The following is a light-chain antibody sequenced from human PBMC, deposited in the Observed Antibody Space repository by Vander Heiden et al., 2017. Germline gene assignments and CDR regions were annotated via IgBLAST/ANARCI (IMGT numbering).Light chain of an antibody. CDR2: AAS. Sequence: DIQMTQSPSSLSASVGDRVTITCRASQVISNYLAWYQQKPGKVPKLLIYAASTLQSGVPSRFSGSGSGTDFPLTISSLRPEDVATYYCQKYNSVPRGVTFGPGTKVDIK. J-gene: IGKJ3*01. CDR1: QVISNY. CDR3: QKYNSVPRGVT. V-gene: IGKV1-27*01.